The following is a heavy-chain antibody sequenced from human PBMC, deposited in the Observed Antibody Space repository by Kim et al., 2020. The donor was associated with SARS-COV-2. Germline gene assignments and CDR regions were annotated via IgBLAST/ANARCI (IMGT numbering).Heavy chain of an antibody. CDR3: AKVTHIVGDTLGAFDI. D-gene: IGHD1-26*01. J-gene: IGHJ3*02. Sequence: GGSLRLSCAASGFTFSSYAMSWVRQAPGKGLEWVSVIYSGGSSTYYADSVKGRFTISRDNSKNTLYLQMNSLRAEDTAVYYCAKVTHIVGDTLGAFDIWGQGTMVTVSS. CDR2: IYSGGSST. V-gene: IGHV3-23*03. CDR1: GFTFSSYA.